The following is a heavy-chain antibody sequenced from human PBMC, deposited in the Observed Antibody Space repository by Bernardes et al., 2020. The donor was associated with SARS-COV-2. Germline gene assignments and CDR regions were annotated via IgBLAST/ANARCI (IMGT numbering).Heavy chain of an antibody. CDR2: ISHSGST. CDR3: ARGSIWFGVKNYGMDV. D-gene: IGHD3-10*01. V-gene: IGHV4-34*01. J-gene: IGHJ6*02. CDR1: GGSISGYY. Sequence: SETLSLTCAVYGGSISGYYWNWIRQPPGKGLEWIGEISHSGSTNYNPSLKSRVTISVDTSKNQFSLNLSSVTAADTAVYYCARGSIWFGVKNYGMDVWGQGTTVTVSS.